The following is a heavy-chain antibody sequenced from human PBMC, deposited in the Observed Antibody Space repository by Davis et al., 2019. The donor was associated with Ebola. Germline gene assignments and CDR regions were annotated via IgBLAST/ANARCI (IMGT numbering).Heavy chain of an antibody. CDR1: GGSINNYF. CDR3: ARGNYGDYIVLYYYNMDV. V-gene: IGHV4-59*01. Sequence: MPSETLSLTCTVSGGSINNYFWSWIRQPPGKGLEWIGNIHYLWNTNYNPSLKSRVTMSVDTSKNQFSLKLSSVTAADTAVYYCARGNYGDYIVLYYYNMDVWGQGTTVTVSS. J-gene: IGHJ6*02. CDR2: IHYLWNT. D-gene: IGHD4-17*01.